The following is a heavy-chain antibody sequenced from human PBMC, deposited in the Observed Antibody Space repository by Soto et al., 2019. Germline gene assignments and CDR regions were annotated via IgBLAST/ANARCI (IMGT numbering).Heavy chain of an antibody. CDR1: GFSFASCA. J-gene: IGHJ4*02. V-gene: IGHV3-23*01. D-gene: IGHD2-15*01. Sequence: PGGSLRLSCEVSGFSFASCAMSWVRQAPGKGLEWVSAISGSGRTFYADSVKGRFTISRDNFKNTLYLQMNSLSADDTAVYFCAKAPFDIAKRPSPLDYWGQGTLVTVSS. CDR2: ISGSGRT. CDR3: AKAPFDIAKRPSPLDY.